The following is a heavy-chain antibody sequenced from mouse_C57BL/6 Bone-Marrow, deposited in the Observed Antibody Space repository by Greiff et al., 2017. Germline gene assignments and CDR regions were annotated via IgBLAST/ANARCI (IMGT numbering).Heavy chain of an antibody. CDR3: ARSENYGSSYPYYFDY. D-gene: IGHD1-1*01. V-gene: IGHV1-75*01. J-gene: IGHJ2*01. CDR2: IFPGSGST. CDR1: GYTFTDYY. Sequence: VKLVESGPELVKPGASVKISCKASGYTFTDYYINWVKQRPGQGLEWIGWIFPGSGSTYYNEKFKGKATLTVDKSSSTAYMLLSSLTSEDSAVYFCARSENYGSSYPYYFDYWGQGTTLTVSS.